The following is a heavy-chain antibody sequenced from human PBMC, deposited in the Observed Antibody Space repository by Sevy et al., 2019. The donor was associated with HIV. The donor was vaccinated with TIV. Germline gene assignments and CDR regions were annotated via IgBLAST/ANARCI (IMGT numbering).Heavy chain of an antibody. CDR2: IYYSGST. Sequence: SETLSLTCTVSGGSISSYYWSRIRQPPWKGLEWIGYIYYSGSTNYNPSLKSRVTISVDTSKNQFSLKLSSVTAADTAVYYCARGGGEVPAATSFDYWGQGTLVTVSS. V-gene: IGHV4-59*01. CDR1: GGSISSYY. J-gene: IGHJ4*02. D-gene: IGHD2-2*01. CDR3: ARGGGEVPAATSFDY.